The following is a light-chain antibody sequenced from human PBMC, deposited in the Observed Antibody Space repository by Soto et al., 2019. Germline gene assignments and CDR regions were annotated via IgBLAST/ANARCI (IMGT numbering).Light chain of an antibody. V-gene: IGKV1-27*01. Sequence: DIQMTQSPSSLSASVGDRVTITCRASQGISNYLAWYQQKPGKVPKLLIYAASTLQSGVPSRFSGSGSGTDFTLTISSLQPGDVATYYCQKYNSAPSRTFGQGTKVEI. CDR1: QGISNY. CDR3: QKYNSAPSRT. CDR2: AAS. J-gene: IGKJ1*01.